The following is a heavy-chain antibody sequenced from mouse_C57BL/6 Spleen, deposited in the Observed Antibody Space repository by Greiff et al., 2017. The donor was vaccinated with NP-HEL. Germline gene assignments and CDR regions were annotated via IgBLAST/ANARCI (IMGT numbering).Heavy chain of an antibody. CDR2: INPNNGGT. Sequence: VQLQQSGPELVKPGASVKIPCKASGYTFTDYNMDWVKQSHGKSLEWIGDINPNNGGTNYNQKFKGKATLTVDKSSSTAYMELRSLTSEDTAVYYCAREGPYYCGSSYFDYWGQGTTLTVSS. J-gene: IGHJ2*01. D-gene: IGHD1-1*01. CDR1: GYTFTDYN. CDR3: AREGPYYCGSSYFDY. V-gene: IGHV1-18*01.